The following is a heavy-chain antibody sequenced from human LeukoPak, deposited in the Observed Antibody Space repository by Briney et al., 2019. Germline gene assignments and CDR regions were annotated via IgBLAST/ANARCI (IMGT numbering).Heavy chain of an antibody. CDR1: GFSFSSFW. V-gene: IGHV3-7*01. Sequence: PGGSLRLSCAASGFSFSSFWMSWVRLAPGKGLEWVANIKQDGSNQQYVGSVKGRFTISRDNAKNSLYLQMTSLRVEDTAVYYYARFSRSIPVVFWGQGTLVTVSP. CDR2: IKQDGSNQ. CDR3: ARFSRSIPVVF. J-gene: IGHJ4*02. D-gene: IGHD6-19*01.